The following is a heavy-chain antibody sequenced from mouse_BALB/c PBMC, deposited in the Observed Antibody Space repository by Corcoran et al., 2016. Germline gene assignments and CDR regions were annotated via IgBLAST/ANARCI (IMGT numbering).Heavy chain of an antibody. Sequence: EVLLQQSGPELVKPGASVKIPCKASGYTFTDYNMDWVKQSHGKGLEWIGDINPRSGGTIYNQTFKGKATLTVDKSSSTAYMELRSLTSEDTAVYYWARWGITTFDYWGEGSTVTVSS. V-gene: IGHV1-18*01. J-gene: IGHJ2*01. CDR3: ARWGITTFDY. D-gene: IGHD1-1*01. CDR1: GYTFTDYN. CDR2: INPRSGGT.